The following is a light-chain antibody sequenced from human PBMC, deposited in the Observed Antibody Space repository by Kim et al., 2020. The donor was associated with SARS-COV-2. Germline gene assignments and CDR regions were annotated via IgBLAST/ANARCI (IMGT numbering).Light chain of an antibody. Sequence: GASVKLTCTLSSGHSSYAIAWHQQQPEKGPRYFMKLNSDGSHSKGDGIPDRFSGSSSGAERYLTISSLQSEDEADYYCQTWGTGIGFGGGTQLTVL. V-gene: IGLV4-69*01. CDR1: SGHSSYA. J-gene: IGLJ3*02. CDR2: LNSDGSH. CDR3: QTWGTGIG.